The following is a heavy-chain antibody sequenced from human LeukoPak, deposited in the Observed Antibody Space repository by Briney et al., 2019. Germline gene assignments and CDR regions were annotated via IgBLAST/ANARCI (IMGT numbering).Heavy chain of an antibody. CDR3: ARGQPSPPDGRIYFDY. CDR1: GGSISSGGYY. J-gene: IGHJ4*02. D-gene: IGHD1-14*01. CDR2: IYHSGST. Sequence: SETLSLTCTVSGGSISSGGYYWSWIRQPPGKGLEWIGYIYHSGSTYYNPSLKSRVTISVDRSKNQFPLKLSSVTAADTAVYYCARGQPSPPDGRIYFDYWGQGTLVTVSS. V-gene: IGHV4-30-2*01.